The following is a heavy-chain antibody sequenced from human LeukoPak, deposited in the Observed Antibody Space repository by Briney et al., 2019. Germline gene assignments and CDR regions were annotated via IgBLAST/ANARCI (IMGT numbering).Heavy chain of an antibody. Sequence: GESLKISCKGSGYSFTSYWIGWVRQMPGKGLEWRGIIYPGDSDTRYSPSFQGQVTISADKSISTAYLQWSSLKASDTAMYYCASIRGDLDDAFDIWGQGTMVTVSS. CDR1: GYSFTSYW. CDR2: IYPGDSDT. CDR3: ASIRGDLDDAFDI. D-gene: IGHD2-21*02. V-gene: IGHV5-51*01. J-gene: IGHJ3*02.